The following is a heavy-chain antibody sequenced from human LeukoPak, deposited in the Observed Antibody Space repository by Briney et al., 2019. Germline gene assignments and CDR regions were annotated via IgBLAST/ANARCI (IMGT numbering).Heavy chain of an antibody. CDR2: IYYSGST. CDR1: GGSINSSSYY. V-gene: IGHV4-39*01. J-gene: IGHJ3*02. D-gene: IGHD6-19*01. CDR3: ARLLAVADAFDI. Sequence: SETLSLTCTVSGGSINSSSYYWGWIRQPPGKGLEWIGSIYYSGSTYYNPSLKSRVTISVDTSKNQFSLKLSSVTAADTAVYYCARLLAVADAFDIWGQGTMVTVSS.